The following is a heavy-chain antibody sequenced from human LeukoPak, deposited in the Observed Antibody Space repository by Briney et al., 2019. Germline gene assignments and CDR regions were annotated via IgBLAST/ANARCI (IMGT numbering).Heavy chain of an antibody. Sequence: SETLSLTCTVSADSISSYYWSWLRQPPGKGLEWIGYIYTSGATNYIPSLKGRVTISIATFKNQFSLKLSSVTAADSAVYYCARLSTSPDRYYLDYWGQGTLVTVSS. D-gene: IGHD6-6*01. CDR3: ARLSTSPDRYYLDY. J-gene: IGHJ4*02. CDR2: IYTSGAT. V-gene: IGHV4-4*09. CDR1: ADSISSYY.